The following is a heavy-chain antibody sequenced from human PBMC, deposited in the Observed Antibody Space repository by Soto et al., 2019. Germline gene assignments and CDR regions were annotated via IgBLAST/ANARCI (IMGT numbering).Heavy chain of an antibody. CDR2: IYYSGST. Sequence: QVQLQESGPGLVKPSQTLSLTCTVSGGSISSGDYYWSWIRQPPGKGLEWIGYIYYSGSTYYNPSLKSRVNISVNPSKNQFSLQLGSETAAVTAVNYCGRSEAMFGGVVALDIWRHGTMVAVSS. J-gene: IGHJ3*02. D-gene: IGHD3-16*01. CDR1: GGSISSGDYY. CDR3: GRSEAMFGGVVALDI. V-gene: IGHV4-30-4*01.